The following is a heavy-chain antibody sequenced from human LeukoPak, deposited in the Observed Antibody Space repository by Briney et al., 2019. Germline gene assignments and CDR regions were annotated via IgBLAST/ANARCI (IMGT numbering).Heavy chain of an antibody. CDR2: IRQDGGEK. Sequence: GGSLRLSCAVSGFTFTDYWMNWVRQAPGKGLEWVASIRQDGGEKSYVDSVKGRFTISRDNTKSSLYLQINSLRAEDTAVYYCARDGAAAGLYFDLWGQGTLVTVSS. J-gene: IGHJ4*01. CDR1: GFTFTDYW. D-gene: IGHD6-13*01. V-gene: IGHV3-7*01. CDR3: ARDGAAAGLYFDL.